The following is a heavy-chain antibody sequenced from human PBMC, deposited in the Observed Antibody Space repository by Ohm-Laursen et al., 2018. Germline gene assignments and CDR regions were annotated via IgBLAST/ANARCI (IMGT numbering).Heavy chain of an antibody. D-gene: IGHD6-13*01. J-gene: IGHJ4*02. Sequence: SETLSLTCTVSGGSISTNNWFWAWTRQPPGKGLEWIGSIYYSGNTYYKPSLKSRVTISVDTSKNQLSLTLTSVTAADTAVYYCAREIASAAEYWGQGTLVTVSS. CDR2: IYYSGNT. CDR1: GGSISTNNWF. V-gene: IGHV4-39*02. CDR3: AREIASAAEY.